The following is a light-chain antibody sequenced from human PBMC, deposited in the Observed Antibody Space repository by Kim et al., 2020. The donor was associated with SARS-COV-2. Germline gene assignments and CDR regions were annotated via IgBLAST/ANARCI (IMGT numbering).Light chain of an antibody. J-gene: IGLJ3*02. CDR3: LLYSGSSQLGV. CDR1: AGAVTSGNY. Sequence: QAVVTQEPSLTVSPGGTVTLTCASSAGAVTSGNYPNWVQQKPGQAPRTLIYSTSTKHSWTPARFSGSLLEGKAALTLSGAQPEDEAEYFCLLYSGSSQLGVFGGGTKVTVL. V-gene: IGLV7-43*01. CDR2: STS.